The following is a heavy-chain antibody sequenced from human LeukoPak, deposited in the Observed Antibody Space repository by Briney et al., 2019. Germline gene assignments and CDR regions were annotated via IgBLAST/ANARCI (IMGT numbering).Heavy chain of an antibody. V-gene: IGHV1-69*04. Sequence: GASVKVSCKASGDTFNISAISWVRQAPGQGLEWMGRIIPVIGITNYGQKFQGRVTFTADKSTSTVYMELTSLTTEDTAVYYCAKVKDFWSGYQGIWGYHFDYWGQGTLVTVSS. CDR2: IIPVIGIT. D-gene: IGHD3-3*01. CDR1: GDTFNISA. CDR3: AKVKDFWSGYQGIWGYHFDY. J-gene: IGHJ4*02.